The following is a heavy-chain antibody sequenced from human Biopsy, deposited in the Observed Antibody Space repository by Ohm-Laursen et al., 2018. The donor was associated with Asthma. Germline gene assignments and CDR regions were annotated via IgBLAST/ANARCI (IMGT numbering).Heavy chain of an antibody. CDR3: AKRRGYSDLTDFDH. Sequence: SLRLSCTASGFSFSNFGMHWVRQAPGKGLEWVAVVSYDGGVVHYADSMKGRFTISRDNAKSTLYLQMNRLRTDDTAVYFCAKRRGYSDLTDFDHWGQGTLVTVSS. J-gene: IGHJ4*02. CDR2: VSYDGGVV. D-gene: IGHD3-3*01. V-gene: IGHV3-30*18. CDR1: GFSFSNFG.